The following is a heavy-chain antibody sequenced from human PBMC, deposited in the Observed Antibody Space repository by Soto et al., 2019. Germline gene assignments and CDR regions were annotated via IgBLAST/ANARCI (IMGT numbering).Heavy chain of an antibody. CDR2: ISAYNGNT. CDR3: ARGGGGGSYPAGYYYYMDV. J-gene: IGHJ6*03. V-gene: IGHV1-18*01. CDR1: GYTFTSYG. D-gene: IGHD2-15*01. Sequence: ASVKVSCKASGYTFTSYGISWVRQAPGQGLEWMGWISAYNGNTNYAQKLQGRVTMTTDTSTSTAYMELRSLRSEDTAVYYCARGGGGGSYPAGYYYYMDVWGKGTTVTVSS.